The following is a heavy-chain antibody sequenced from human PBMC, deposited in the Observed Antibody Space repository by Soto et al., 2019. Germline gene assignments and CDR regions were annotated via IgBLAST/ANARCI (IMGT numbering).Heavy chain of an antibody. D-gene: IGHD6-6*01. J-gene: IGHJ3*02. Sequence: QVQLVQSGAEVKKPGASVKASCKASGYTFTSYYMHWVRQAPGQGLEWMGIINPSGGSTSYAQKLQGIVTMTRDTSTSTVYMELSSLRSEDTAVYYCARGKYSSSSPFDAFDIWGQGTMVPVSS. V-gene: IGHV1-46*01. CDR1: GYTFTSYY. CDR2: INPSGGST. CDR3: ARGKYSSSSPFDAFDI.